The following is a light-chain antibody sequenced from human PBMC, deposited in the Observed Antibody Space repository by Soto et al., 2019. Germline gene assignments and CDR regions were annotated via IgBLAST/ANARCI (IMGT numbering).Light chain of an antibody. V-gene: IGLV2-14*03. CDR3: SSYTRTSTLYV. CDR2: DVS. Sequence: QSALTQPASASGSPGQSITISCTGTSSDIGGYNYVSWYQQLPGKVPKLIIYDVSNRPSGVSDRFSGSKSGNAASLTISGLQAEDDADYYCSSYTRTSTLYVFGTGTKLTVL. J-gene: IGLJ1*01. CDR1: SSDIGGYNY.